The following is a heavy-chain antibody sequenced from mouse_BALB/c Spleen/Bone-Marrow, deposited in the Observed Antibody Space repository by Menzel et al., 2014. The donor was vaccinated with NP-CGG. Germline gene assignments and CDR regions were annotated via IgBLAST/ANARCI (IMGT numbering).Heavy chain of an antibody. D-gene: IGHD2-4*01. CDR2: INPSNGRT. V-gene: IGHV1S81*02. CDR1: GYTFTSYW. CDR3: ARERYDYDWKDS. Sequence: QVQLKDSGAELVKPGASVKLSCKASGYTFTSYWMHWVKQRPGQGLEWIGEINPSNGRTNYNEKFKSKATLTVDESSSTACMQLSSLTSEDSAVYYCARERYDYDWKDSWGQGTTLTVSS. J-gene: IGHJ2*01.